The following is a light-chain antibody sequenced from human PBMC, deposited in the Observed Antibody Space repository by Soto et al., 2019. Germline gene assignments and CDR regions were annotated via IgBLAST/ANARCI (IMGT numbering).Light chain of an antibody. V-gene: IGLV2-14*01. CDR2: DVS. CDR3: SSYTSSITYV. Sequence: QSALTQPASVSGSPGQSITISCTGTTSDVGVYVSWYQQHPGKAPRLILYDVSNRPSGISNRFSGSKSGNTASLTISGLQTEDEADYYCSSYTSSITYVFGTGTKLT. CDR1: TSDVGVY. J-gene: IGLJ1*01.